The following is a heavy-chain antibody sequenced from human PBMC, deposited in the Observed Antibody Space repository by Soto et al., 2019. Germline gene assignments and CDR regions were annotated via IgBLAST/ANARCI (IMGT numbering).Heavy chain of an antibody. J-gene: IGHJ6*02. CDR1: GGSISGYY. Sequence: QVQLQESGPGLVKPSDTLSLTCTVSGGSISGYYWSWVRQSPGKGLEYIGYIYYRGSTNYNPSLKSRVTMSVDTSRNQFALKVNSVTAADTAVYYCARQQLLPVYYALDVWGQGTTVTVSS. CDR2: IYYRGST. CDR3: ARQQLLPVYYALDV. D-gene: IGHD6-13*01. V-gene: IGHV4-59*07.